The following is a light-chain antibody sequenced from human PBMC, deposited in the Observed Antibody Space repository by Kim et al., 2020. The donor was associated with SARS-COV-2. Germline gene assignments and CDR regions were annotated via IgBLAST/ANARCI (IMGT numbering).Light chain of an antibody. Sequence: DIQMTQAPSTLPASVGDRVAISGRASQSISSWLAWYQQQPGKAPNLLIYVSSSLESGVPSRFSGSGSGTEFTLTISSLQPDDFATSHCPQYTSYPLTFGGATKL. V-gene: IGKV1-5*03. CDR1: QSISSW. CDR2: VSS. J-gene: IGKJ4*01. CDR3: PQYTSYPLT.